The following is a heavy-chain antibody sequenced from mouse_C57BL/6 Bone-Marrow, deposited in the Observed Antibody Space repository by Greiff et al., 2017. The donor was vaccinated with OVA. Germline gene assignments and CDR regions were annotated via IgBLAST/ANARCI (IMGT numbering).Heavy chain of an antibody. Sequence: EVQLQQSGAELVKPGASVKLSCTASGFNIKDYYMHWVKQRTEQGLEWIGRIDPEDGETKFAPKFQGKATLTADTTSNTAYLQLSSLTSEDTAVYYCARWDGNYWYFDVWGTGTTVTVSS. V-gene: IGHV14-2*01. CDR3: ARWDGNYWYFDV. J-gene: IGHJ1*03. CDR1: GFNIKDYY. D-gene: IGHD2-1*01. CDR2: IDPEDGET.